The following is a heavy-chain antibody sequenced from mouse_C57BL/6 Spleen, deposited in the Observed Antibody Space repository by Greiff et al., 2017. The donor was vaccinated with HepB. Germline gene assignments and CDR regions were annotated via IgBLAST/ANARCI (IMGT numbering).Heavy chain of an antibody. CDR2: INPSNGGT. J-gene: IGHJ1*03. CDR1: GYTFTSYW. D-gene: IGHD1-1*01. V-gene: IGHV1-53*01. Sequence: VQLQQPGTELVKPGASVKLSCKASGYTFTSYWMHWVKQRPGQGLEWIGNINPSNGGTNYNEKFKSKATLTVDKSSSTAYMQLSSLTSEDSAVYYCARGGHYYGSSYGYFDVWGTGTTVTVSS. CDR3: ARGGHYYGSSYGYFDV.